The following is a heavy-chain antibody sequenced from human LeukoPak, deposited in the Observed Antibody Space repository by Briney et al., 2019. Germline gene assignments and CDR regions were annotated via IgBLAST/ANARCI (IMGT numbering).Heavy chain of an antibody. Sequence: GGSLRLSCVPSGFSFSNYAMSWVRQAPGKGLDWVSAISGSGVTTHYAGSVQGRFSISRDNSKNTLYLQMNSLRVEDTALYYCVKKVVVGATSPYSDFQDWGQGTLVTVSS. D-gene: IGHD1-26*01. CDR3: VKKVVVGATSPYSDFQD. V-gene: IGHV3-23*01. CDR1: GFSFSNYA. CDR2: ISGSGVTT. J-gene: IGHJ1*01.